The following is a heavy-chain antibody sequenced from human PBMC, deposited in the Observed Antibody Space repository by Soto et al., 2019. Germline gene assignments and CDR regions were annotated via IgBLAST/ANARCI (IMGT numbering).Heavy chain of an antibody. CDR2: IYYSGST. CDR1: GGSISSYY. D-gene: IGHD3-16*02. V-gene: IGHV4-59*01. J-gene: IGHJ4*02. Sequence: QVQLQESGPGLVKPSETLSLTCTVSGGSISSYYWSWIRQPPGKGLEWIGYIYYSGSTNYNPSLKRRVTISVDTSKNQFSLKLSSVTAADTAVYYCASIGGGYWGQGTLVTVSS. CDR3: ASIGGGY.